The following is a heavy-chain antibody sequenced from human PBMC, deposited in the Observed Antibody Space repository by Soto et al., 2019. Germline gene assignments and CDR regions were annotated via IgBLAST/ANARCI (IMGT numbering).Heavy chain of an antibody. Sequence: QAQLVQSGAEVKKPGASVNVSCKASGYTFSSYGITGVRLAPGEGLEWMGWISVYNGNINYARKFQGRVTVTTDTSTSTAYMELRSLRSDDTAVDYCARDLRRGYTYGEAVDIWGQGTMVTVSS. CDR1: GYTFSSYG. V-gene: IGHV1-18*01. CDR2: ISVYNGNI. CDR3: ARDLRRGYTYGEAVDI. D-gene: IGHD5-18*01. J-gene: IGHJ3*02.